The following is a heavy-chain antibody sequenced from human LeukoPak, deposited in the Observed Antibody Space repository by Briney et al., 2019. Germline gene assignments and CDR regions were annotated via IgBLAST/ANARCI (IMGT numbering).Heavy chain of an antibody. CDR2: ISSSGSTI. CDR3: ARDNSVTTNY. Sequence: GGSLRLSCAASGFTFSNYWMHWVRQAPGKGLEWVSYISSSGSTIYYADSVKGRFTISRDNAKNSLYLQMNSLRAEDTAVYYCARDNSVTTNYWGQGTLVTVSS. CDR1: GFTFSNYW. V-gene: IGHV3-48*04. D-gene: IGHD4-17*01. J-gene: IGHJ4*02.